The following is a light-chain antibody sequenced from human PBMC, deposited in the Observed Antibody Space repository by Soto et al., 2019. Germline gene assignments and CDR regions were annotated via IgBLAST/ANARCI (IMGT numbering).Light chain of an antibody. CDR2: GAS. V-gene: IGKV3-20*01. CDR1: QSVNSAY. CDR3: QLYGSSPTWG. Sequence: EIVLTQSPGTLSLSPRERATLSCRASQSVNSAYVAWYQQNPGQAPRVLIYGASTRATGIPHRFSGIGSGTDFSLTISGLESEGSAMYYCQLYGSSPTWGFGQGTKVEIK. J-gene: IGKJ1*01.